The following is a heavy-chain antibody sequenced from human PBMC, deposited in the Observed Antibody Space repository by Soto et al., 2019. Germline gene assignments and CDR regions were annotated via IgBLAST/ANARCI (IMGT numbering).Heavy chain of an antibody. CDR3: TTDGPLLGLPGVDY. J-gene: IGHJ4*02. CDR1: GFTFSNAW. V-gene: IGHV3-15*07. Sequence: PGGSLRLSCAASGFTFSNAWMNWVRQAPGKGLEWVGRIKSKSDGGTTDYAAPVKGRFTISRDDSKNTLYLQISSLKTEDTAVYYCTTDGPLLGLPGVDYWGQGTQVTVPS. D-gene: IGHD3-16*01. CDR2: IKSKSDGGTT.